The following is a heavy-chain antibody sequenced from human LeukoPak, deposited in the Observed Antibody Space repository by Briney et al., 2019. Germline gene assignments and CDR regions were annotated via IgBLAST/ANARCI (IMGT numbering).Heavy chain of an antibody. Sequence: GGSLRLSCLSSGFTFSSYGMHWVRQAPGKGLEWVAFIWYDGSNKYYADSVKGRFTISRDNSEHTLYLQMSSLRAEDTALYYCARDSGYGYNTFPTADYWGQGILVTVSS. D-gene: IGHD5-24*01. V-gene: IGHV3-33*01. CDR2: IWYDGSNK. J-gene: IGHJ4*02. CDR1: GFTFSSYG. CDR3: ARDSGYGYNTFPTADY.